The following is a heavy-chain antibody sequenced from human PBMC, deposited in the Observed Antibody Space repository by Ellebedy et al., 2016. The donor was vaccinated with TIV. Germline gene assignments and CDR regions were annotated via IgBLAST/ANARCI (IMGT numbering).Heavy chain of an antibody. CDR3: ARHPPLGLA. J-gene: IGHJ5*02. D-gene: IGHD7-27*01. Sequence: GGSLRLSXVVSGFTFSYYSMSWVRQAPGKGLEWVSSIVRGSNYIYYADSLQGRFTISRDNAKNSLYLQMTSLRAEDTGVYYCARHPPLGLAWGQGTLVTVSS. CDR1: GFTFSYYS. CDR2: IVRGSNYI. V-gene: IGHV3-21*01.